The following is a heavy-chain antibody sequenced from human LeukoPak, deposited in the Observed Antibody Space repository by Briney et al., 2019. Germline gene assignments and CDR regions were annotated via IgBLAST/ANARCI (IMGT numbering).Heavy chain of an antibody. CDR1: GGSISSGDDY. V-gene: IGHV4-61*02. J-gene: IGHJ5*02. CDR2: IYTSGST. D-gene: IGHD3-10*01. Sequence: PSETLSLTCTVSGGSISSGDDYWSWIRQPAGKGLEWIGRIYTSGSTNYNPSLKSRVTMSVDTSKNQFSLKLSSVTAADTAVYYCARGREGLVWFGVLTGFDPWGQGTLVTVSS. CDR3: ARGREGLVWFGVLTGFDP.